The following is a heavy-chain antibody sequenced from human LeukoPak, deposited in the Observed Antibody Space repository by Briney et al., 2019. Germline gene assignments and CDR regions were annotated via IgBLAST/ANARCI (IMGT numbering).Heavy chain of an antibody. J-gene: IGHJ4*02. D-gene: IGHD6-13*01. CDR1: GFIFVNYS. Sequence: PGGSLRLSCAASGFIFVNYSMHWVRQAPGKGLVWVSRIKSDGITTNYADSVKGRFTISRDNAKNTLYLQVNSLRAEDTAVYYCARDASNWYYFDYWGQGALVTVSS. V-gene: IGHV3-74*01. CDR3: ARDASNWYYFDY. CDR2: IKSDGITT.